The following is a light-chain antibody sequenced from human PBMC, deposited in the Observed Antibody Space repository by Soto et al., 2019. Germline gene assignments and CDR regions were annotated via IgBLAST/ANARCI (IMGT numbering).Light chain of an antibody. CDR3: EQYNSWPPLYT. CDR1: QSVSHN. J-gene: IGKJ2*01. CDR2: GAS. Sequence: EIVMTQSLATLSVSPGEGATLSCRASQSVSHNLAWYQQKPGQAPRLLIYGASTRATGIPTRFSGSGSGTEFTLTISSLQSEDFAVYYCEQYNSWPPLYTFGQGTKVDIK. V-gene: IGKV3-15*01.